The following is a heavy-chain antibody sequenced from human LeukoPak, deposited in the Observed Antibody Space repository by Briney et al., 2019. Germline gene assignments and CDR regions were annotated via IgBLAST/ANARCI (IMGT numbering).Heavy chain of an antibody. Sequence: GGSLRLSCAASGFTFSSYSMNWVRQAPGKGLEWVSYISSSSSTIYYADSVKGRFTISRDNAKNSLYLQMNSLRAEDTAVYYCARSPKRYSNYEDYWGQGTLVTVSS. V-gene: IGHV3-48*01. CDR2: ISSSSSTI. CDR1: GFTFSSYS. J-gene: IGHJ4*02. D-gene: IGHD4-11*01. CDR3: ARSPKRYSNYEDY.